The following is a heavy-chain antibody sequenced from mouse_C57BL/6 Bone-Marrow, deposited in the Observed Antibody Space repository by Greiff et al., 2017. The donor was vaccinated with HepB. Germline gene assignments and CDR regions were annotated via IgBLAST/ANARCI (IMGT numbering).Heavy chain of an antibody. CDR2: ISSGGSYT. Sequence: EVQLQQSGGDLVKPGGSLKLSCAASGFTFSSYGMSWVRQTPDKRLEWVATISSGGSYTYYPDSVKGRFTIARDNAKNTLYLQMSSLKSEDTALYYCAGRSSYPFFDYWGQGTTLTVSS. J-gene: IGHJ2*01. CDR3: AGRSSYPFFDY. D-gene: IGHD1-1*01. CDR1: GFTFSSYG. V-gene: IGHV5-6*01.